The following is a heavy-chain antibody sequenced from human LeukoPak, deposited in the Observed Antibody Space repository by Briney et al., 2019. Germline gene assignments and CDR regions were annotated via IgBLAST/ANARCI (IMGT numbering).Heavy chain of an antibody. J-gene: IGHJ4*02. Sequence: GGSLRLSCAASGFTFSSYSMNWVRQAPGKGLEWVSYISSSSRTIYYADSVKGRFTISRDNAKNSLYLQMNSLRAEDTAVYYCARSSRELVGYAPWELMPPFDYWGQGALVTVSS. V-gene: IGHV3-48*01. CDR3: ARSSRELVGYAPWELMPPFDY. CDR1: GFTFSSYS. D-gene: IGHD2-8*01. CDR2: ISSSSRTI.